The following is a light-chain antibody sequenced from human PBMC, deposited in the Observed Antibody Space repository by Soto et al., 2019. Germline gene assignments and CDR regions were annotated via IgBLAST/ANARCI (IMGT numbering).Light chain of an antibody. Sequence: EIVLTQSPGTLSLSPGERATLSGRASQSVSSSYLAWYQQKPGQAPRLLIYGASSRATGIPDRFSGSGSGTDFTLTISRLEPEDFAVYYCQQYGSSFLTFGGGTKVEIK. CDR2: GAS. CDR3: QQYGSSFLT. V-gene: IGKV3-20*01. CDR1: QSVSSSY. J-gene: IGKJ4*01.